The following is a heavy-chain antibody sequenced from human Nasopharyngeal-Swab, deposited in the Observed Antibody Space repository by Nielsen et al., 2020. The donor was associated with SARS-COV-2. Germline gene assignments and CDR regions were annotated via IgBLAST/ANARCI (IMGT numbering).Heavy chain of an antibody. CDR3: KRGGGGEGNYYMDV. V-gene: IGHV3-30*04. CDR1: GFTFSSYA. D-gene: IGHD7-27*01. CDR2: ISDDGSNK. J-gene: IGHJ6*03. Sequence: AASLRLSCAASGFTFSSYAMHWVRQAPDKGLEWVAVISDDGSNKYSADSVKGRFLFSRDNSKNTLYLQMNSLRAEDTAVYHCKRGGGGEGNYYMDVWGKGTTVTVSS.